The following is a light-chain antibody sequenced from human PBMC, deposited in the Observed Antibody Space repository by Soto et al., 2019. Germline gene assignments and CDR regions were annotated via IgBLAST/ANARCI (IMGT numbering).Light chain of an antibody. V-gene: IGLV2-14*01. Sequence: QSALTQPASVSGSPGQSITISCTGTSSDVGGYNYVSWYQQHPGKAPKLMISDVSTRPSGVSIRFSGSKSGNTASLTISGLQAEDEADYYCSSYTASDTVVFGGGTKLTVL. J-gene: IGLJ2*01. CDR2: DVS. CDR1: SSDVGGYNY. CDR3: SSYTASDTVV.